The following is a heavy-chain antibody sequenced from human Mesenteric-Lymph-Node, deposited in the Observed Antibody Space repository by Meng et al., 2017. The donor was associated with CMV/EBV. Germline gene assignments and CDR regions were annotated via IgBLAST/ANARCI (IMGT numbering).Heavy chain of an antibody. J-gene: IGHJ5*02. Sequence: SGGSISSRNWWSWVRQPPGKGLGWIGEIFHSGSPSYHPSLQSRVTISVDKSRNQFSLKLNSVTAADTAMYYCASLGYCSGDDCYSVAWGQGILVTVSS. CDR2: IFHSGSP. D-gene: IGHD2-15*01. CDR1: GGSISSRNW. V-gene: IGHV4-4*02. CDR3: ASLGYCSGDDCYSVA.